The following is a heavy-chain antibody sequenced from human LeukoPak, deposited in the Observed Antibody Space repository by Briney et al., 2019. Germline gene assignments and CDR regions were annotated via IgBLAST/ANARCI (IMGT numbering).Heavy chain of an antibody. CDR2: IYYSGST. CDR3: ARVGGYYYDSSGYSLSDY. D-gene: IGHD3-22*01. CDR1: GGSISSYY. Sequence: PSETLSLTCTVSGGSISSYYWSWIQQPPGKGLEWIGYIYYSGSTNYNPSLKSRVTISVDTSKNQFSLKLSSVTAADTAVYYRARVGGYYYDSSGYSLSDYWGQGTLVTVSS. J-gene: IGHJ4*02. V-gene: IGHV4-59*01.